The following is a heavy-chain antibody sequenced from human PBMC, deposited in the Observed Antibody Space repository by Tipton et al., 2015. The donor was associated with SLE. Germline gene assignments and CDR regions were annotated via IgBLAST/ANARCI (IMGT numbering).Heavy chain of an antibody. CDR1: GGSISSYY. D-gene: IGHD2-15*01. J-gene: IGHJ3*02. CDR3: ARDLVGRSGDAVDI. CDR2: IYYSGST. Sequence: TLSLTCTVSGGSISSYYWCWIRKPPGKGLEWIGYIYYSGSTNYNPSLKSRVTISVETSKNQCSLMLTSVSAADTAVYYCARDLVGRSGDAVDIWGRGTMVTFSS. V-gene: IGHV4-59*01.